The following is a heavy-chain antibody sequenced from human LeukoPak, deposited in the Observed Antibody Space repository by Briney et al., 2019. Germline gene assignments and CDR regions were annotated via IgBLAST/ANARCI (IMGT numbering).Heavy chain of an antibody. J-gene: IGHJ4*02. CDR2: FDFEDGET. V-gene: IGHV1-24*01. CDR3: ATETPPSGTYSVHFDS. CDR1: GYSLSELS. D-gene: IGHD1-26*01. Sequence: GASVKVSCKVSGYSLSELSIHWVRQAHGKGLECMGGFDFEDGETLFAPKFRGRLTVTEDTSTDTTYMELSSLAYDDTAVYYCATETPPSGTYSVHFDSWGQGTLVTVSS.